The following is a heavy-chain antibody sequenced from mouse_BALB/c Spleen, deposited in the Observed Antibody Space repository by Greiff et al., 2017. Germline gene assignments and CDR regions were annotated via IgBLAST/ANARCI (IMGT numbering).Heavy chain of an antibody. V-gene: IGHV8-8*01. CDR3: ARMEGYRDYWYFDV. D-gene: IGHD2-14*01. CDR2: IWWDDDK. Sequence: QVTLKVSGPGILQPSQTLSLTCSFSGFSLSTSGMGVGWIRQPSGKGLEWLAHIWWDDDKRYNPALKSRLTISKDTSSNQVFLKIASVDTADTATYYCARMEGYRDYWYFDVWGAGTTVTVSS. J-gene: IGHJ1*01. CDR1: GFSLSTSGMG.